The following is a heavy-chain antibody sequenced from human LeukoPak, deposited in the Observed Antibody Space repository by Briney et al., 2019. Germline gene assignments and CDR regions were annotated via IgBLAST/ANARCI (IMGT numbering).Heavy chain of an antibody. D-gene: IGHD4-17*01. V-gene: IGHV3-74*01. CDR3: GRARGLGYGDDVRWFDP. Sequence: GGSLRLSCAGSGFTFSSYWMHWVRHPPGKGLVWVSRINSDESSTNYADSVRGRFTISRDNAKNTLYLQMNSLRAEDTAVYYCGRARGLGYGDDVRWFDPWGQGTLVTVSS. CDR1: GFTFSSYW. J-gene: IGHJ5*02. CDR2: INSDESST.